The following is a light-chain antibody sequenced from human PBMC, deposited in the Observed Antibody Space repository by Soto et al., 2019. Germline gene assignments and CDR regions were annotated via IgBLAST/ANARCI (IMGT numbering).Light chain of an antibody. CDR2: KAS. CDR1: QSISKY. V-gene: IGKV1-5*03. J-gene: IGKJ1*01. Sequence: DIQLTQSPSTLSASVGDRVTITCRASQSISKYLAWYQQKPGKAPKVLIYKASSLESGVPSRFSGSGSGTEFTLTIISLQPDDFATYYCQHCDSYWTFGQGTKVEIK. CDR3: QHCDSYWT.